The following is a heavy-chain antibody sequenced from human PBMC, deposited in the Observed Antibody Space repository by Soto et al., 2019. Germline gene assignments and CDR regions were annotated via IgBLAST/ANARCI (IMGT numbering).Heavy chain of an antibody. V-gene: IGHV3-66*01. CDR2: IYSGGST. J-gene: IGHJ4*02. Sequence: EVQLVESGGGLVQPGGSLRLSCAASGFTVSSNYMSWVRQAPGKGLEWVSVIYSGGSTYYADSVKGRFTISRDNSKNMLYLQMNSLRAEDTAVYYCARDRSSSGWPNYDYWGQGTLVTVSS. CDR3: ARDRSSSGWPNYDY. CDR1: GFTVSSNY. D-gene: IGHD6-19*01.